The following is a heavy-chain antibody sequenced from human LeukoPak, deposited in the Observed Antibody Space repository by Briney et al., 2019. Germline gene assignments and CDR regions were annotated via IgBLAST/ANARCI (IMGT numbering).Heavy chain of an antibody. J-gene: IGHJ4*02. D-gene: IGHD3-22*01. CDR3: AKDSGYYYDSSGYYPDY. V-gene: IGHV3-30*02. CDR1: GFTFSNYG. CDR2: IRYDGSNK. Sequence: GGSLRLSCAASGFTFSNYGMHWVRQAPGKGLEWVAFIRYDGSNKYYADSVKGRFTISRDNSKNTLYLQMNSLRAEDTAVYYCAKDSGYYYDSSGYYPDYWGQGTLVTVSS.